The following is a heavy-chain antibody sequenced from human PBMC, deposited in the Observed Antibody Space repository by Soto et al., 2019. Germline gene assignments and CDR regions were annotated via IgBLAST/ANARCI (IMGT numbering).Heavy chain of an antibody. CDR1: GYTLTELS. J-gene: IGHJ4*02. D-gene: IGHD3-3*01. V-gene: IGHV1-24*01. CDR3: ATEAYITIFGVVMKYFDY. Sequence: ASVKVSCKVSGYTLTELSMHWVRQAPGKGLEWMGGFDPEDGETIYAQKFQGRVTMTEDTSTDTAYMELSSLRSEDTAVYYCATEAYITIFGVVMKYFDYWGQRTLVTVSS. CDR2: FDPEDGET.